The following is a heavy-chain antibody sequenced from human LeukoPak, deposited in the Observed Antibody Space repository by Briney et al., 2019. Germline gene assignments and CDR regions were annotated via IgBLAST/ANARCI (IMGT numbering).Heavy chain of an antibody. CDR1: RFTFSSYW. J-gene: IGHJ4*02. CDR3: AREGYSYLVYYFDY. D-gene: IGHD5-18*01. V-gene: IGHV3-7*01. CDR2: IKQDGSEK. Sequence: GGPLRLSCAASRFTFSSYWMSWVRQAPGKGLEWVANIKQDGSEKYYVDSVKGRFTISRDNAKNSLYLQMNSLRAEDTAVYYCAREGYSYLVYYFDYWGQGTLVTVSS.